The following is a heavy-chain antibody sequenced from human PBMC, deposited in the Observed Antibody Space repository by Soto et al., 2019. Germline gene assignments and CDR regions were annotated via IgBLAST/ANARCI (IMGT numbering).Heavy chain of an antibody. Sequence: QVQLQQWGAGLLKPSETLSLTCAVYGGSFSGYYWSWIRQPPGKGLEWIGEINHSGSTNYNPSLKNRVTISVDTSKKHFSLKLSSVTAADTAVYSCARGRLKILYDYWGQGTLVTVSS. J-gene: IGHJ4*02. D-gene: IGHD2-15*01. V-gene: IGHV4-34*01. CDR2: INHSGST. CDR3: ARGRLKILYDY. CDR1: GGSFSGYY.